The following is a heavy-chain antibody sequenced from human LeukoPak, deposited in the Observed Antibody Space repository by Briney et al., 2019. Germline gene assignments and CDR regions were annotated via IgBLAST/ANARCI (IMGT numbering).Heavy chain of an antibody. Sequence: PGGSLRLSCAASGFTFSSYAMHWVRQAPGKGLEWVAFIWYDGSNKYYADSVKGRFTISRDNSKDSLYLHINSLRAEDTAVYYCTRERLYGASALDYWGQGTVVTVSS. CDR1: GFTFSSYA. CDR2: IWYDGSNK. CDR3: TRERLYGASALDY. V-gene: IGHV3-30*04. D-gene: IGHD4-17*01. J-gene: IGHJ4*02.